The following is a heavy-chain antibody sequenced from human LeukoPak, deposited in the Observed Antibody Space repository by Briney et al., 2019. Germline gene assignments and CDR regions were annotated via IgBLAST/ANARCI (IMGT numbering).Heavy chain of an antibody. V-gene: IGHV3-23*01. CDR1: GFTFSSYV. Sequence: PGGSLRLSCAASGFTFSSYVMSWVRQPPGKGLEWVSAISGSGGSTYYADPVKGRFTITRDNSKNTLYLQMNSLRAEDTAVYYCAKDRGIAAARSWFDPWGQGTLVTVSS. D-gene: IGHD6-13*01. CDR2: ISGSGGST. J-gene: IGHJ5*02. CDR3: AKDRGIAAARSWFDP.